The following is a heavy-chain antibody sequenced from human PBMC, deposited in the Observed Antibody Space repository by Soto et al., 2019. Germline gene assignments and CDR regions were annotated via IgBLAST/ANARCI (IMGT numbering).Heavy chain of an antibody. D-gene: IGHD6-13*01. V-gene: IGHV3-33*01. CDR3: ARVGVAAGGTHLDY. J-gene: IGHJ4*02. Sequence: QVQLVESGGGVVQPGRSLRLSCAASGFSFSSYGMHWVRQAPGKGLEWVAVIWHDGSYKYYADSVKGRFTISRDNSENTLYLQMNSLRAEDTAVYYCARVGVAAGGTHLDYWGQGTLVTVSS. CDR2: IWHDGSYK. CDR1: GFSFSSYG.